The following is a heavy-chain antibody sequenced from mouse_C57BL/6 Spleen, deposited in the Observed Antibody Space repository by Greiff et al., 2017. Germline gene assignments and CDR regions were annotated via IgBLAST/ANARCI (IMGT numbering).Heavy chain of an antibody. CDR2: IYPGSGST. J-gene: IGHJ4*01. V-gene: IGHV1-55*01. CDR1: GYTFTSYW. Sequence: QVQLQQPGAELVKPGASVKMSCKASGYTFTSYWITWVKQRPGQGLEWIGDIYPGSGSTNYNEKFKSKATLTVDTSSSTAYMQLSSLTSEDSAAYYGAGHYCGSMYYAMDDWGQGTSVTVSS. D-gene: IGHD1-1*01. CDR3: AGHYCGSMYYAMDD.